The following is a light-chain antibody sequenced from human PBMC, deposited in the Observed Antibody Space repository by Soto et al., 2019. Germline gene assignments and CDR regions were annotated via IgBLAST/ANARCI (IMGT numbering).Light chain of an antibody. Sequence: QSALTQPRSVSGSPGQSVTISCTGTSSDVGGYNYVSWYQQHPGKAPKLMIYDVSKRPSGVPDRFSGSKSGNTASLTISGLQAEDEADYYRCSYAGSDTFGVFGTGTKLTVL. CDR1: SSDVGGYNY. CDR2: DVS. V-gene: IGLV2-11*01. J-gene: IGLJ1*01. CDR3: CSYAGSDTFGV.